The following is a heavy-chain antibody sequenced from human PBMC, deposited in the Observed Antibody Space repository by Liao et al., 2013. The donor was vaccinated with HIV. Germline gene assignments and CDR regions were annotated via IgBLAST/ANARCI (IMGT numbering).Heavy chain of an antibody. J-gene: IGHJ2*01. Sequence: QVRLQESGPGLVKPSQTLSLTCTVSGDLIRRDNYYWTWIRQPAGKGLEWIGHIYTGMSTTGTTNYNPSLKSRVSISADTSSNHVSLKLTSVTAADTAVYYCARVQWGPAPNWYSDLWGRGTLVIVSS. CDR3: ARVQWGPAPNWYSDL. D-gene: IGHD6-19*01. CDR2: IYTGMSTTGTT. CDR1: GDLIRRDNYY. V-gene: IGHV4-61*02.